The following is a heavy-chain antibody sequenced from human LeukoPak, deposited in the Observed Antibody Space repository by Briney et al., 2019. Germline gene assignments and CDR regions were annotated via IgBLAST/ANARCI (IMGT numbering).Heavy chain of an antibody. Sequence: GGTLRLSCAASGFTFSSYGMSWVRQAPGKGLEWVSAISGSGGSTYYADSVKGRFTISRDNSKNTLYLQMNSLRAEDTAVYYCARGRGSGYDFDYWGQGTLVTVSS. D-gene: IGHD3-3*01. CDR2: ISGSGGST. J-gene: IGHJ4*02. CDR1: GFTFSSYG. V-gene: IGHV3-23*01. CDR3: ARGRGSGYDFDY.